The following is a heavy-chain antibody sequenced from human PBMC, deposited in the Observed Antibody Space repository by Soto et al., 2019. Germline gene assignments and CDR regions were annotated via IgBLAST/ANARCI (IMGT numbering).Heavy chain of an antibody. J-gene: IGHJ4*02. D-gene: IGHD4-17*01. CDR1: GGSISGFY. CDR3: ARRYGPGFDY. Sequence: SGTLSLTCTVSGGSISGFYWSWIRQPPGKRLEWIGYIYSGGYTYYNPSLKSRVTISVDTSKNQFSLKLSSVTAADTAVYYCARRYGPGFDYWGQGTLVTVSS. V-gene: IGHV4-59*08. CDR2: IYSGGYT.